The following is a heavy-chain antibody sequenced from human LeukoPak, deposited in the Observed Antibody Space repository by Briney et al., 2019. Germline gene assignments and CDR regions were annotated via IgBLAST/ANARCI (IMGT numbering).Heavy chain of an antibody. J-gene: IGHJ4*02. V-gene: IGHV4-30-4*08. CDR3: ARGIRGYSYGFDY. CDR2: INYSGST. Sequence: SETLSLTCTVSGGSISSGDYYWTWIGRPPGKGLEWIGYINYSGSTYFNPSLQSRVTISIDTSKNQFSLKLSSVTAADTAVYYCARGIRGYSYGFDYWGQGTLVTVSS. D-gene: IGHD5-18*01. CDR1: GGSISSGDYY.